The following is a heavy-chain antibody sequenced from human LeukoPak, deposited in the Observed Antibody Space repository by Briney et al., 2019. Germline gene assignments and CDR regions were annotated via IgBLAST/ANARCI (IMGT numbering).Heavy chain of an antibody. CDR3: ARGVRFPTPAFDY. CDR1: GGSFSGYY. Sequence: PSETVSLTCADYGGSFSGYYWSWIRQPPGKGLEWIGEINHSGSTNYNPSLKSRVTISVDTSKNQFSLKLSSVTAADTAVYYCARGVRFPTPAFDYWGQGTLVTVSS. D-gene: IGHD3-3*01. J-gene: IGHJ4*02. V-gene: IGHV4-34*01. CDR2: INHSGST.